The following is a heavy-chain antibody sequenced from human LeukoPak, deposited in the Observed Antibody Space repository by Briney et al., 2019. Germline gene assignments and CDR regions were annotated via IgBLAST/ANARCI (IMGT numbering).Heavy chain of an antibody. D-gene: IGHD3-10*01. CDR1: GFTSSSYW. J-gene: IGHJ6*03. Sequence: GRSLRLSCAASGFTSSSYWMSWVRQAPGKGLEWVANIKQDGSEKYYVDSVKGRFTISRDNAKNSLYLQMNSLRAEDTAVYYCARDQGSGINYYYYYMDVWGKGTTVTVSS. CDR2: IKQDGSEK. V-gene: IGHV3-7*01. CDR3: ARDQGSGINYYYYYMDV.